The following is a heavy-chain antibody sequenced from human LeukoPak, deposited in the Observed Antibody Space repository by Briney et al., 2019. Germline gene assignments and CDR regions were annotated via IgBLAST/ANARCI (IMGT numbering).Heavy chain of an antibody. CDR2: IYYSGST. J-gene: IGHJ3*02. V-gene: IGHV4-39*01. Sequence: SETLSPTCTVSGGSISSSPYYWGWIRQPPGKGLEWIGSIYYSGSTYYNPSLKSRVTISVDTSKNQFSLKLSSVTAADTAVYYCARKGGGTLYAFDIWGQGTMVTVSS. CDR1: GGSISSSPYY. CDR3: ARKGGGTLYAFDI. D-gene: IGHD2-15*01.